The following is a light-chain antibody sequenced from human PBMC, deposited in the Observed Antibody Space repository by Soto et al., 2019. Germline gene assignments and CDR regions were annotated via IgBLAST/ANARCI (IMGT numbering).Light chain of an antibody. CDR2: DVS. Sequence: QSALTQPASVSASPGQSIAISCTGTSSDVGGYNYVSWYQQHPDKAPKLMIYDVSNRPSGVSNRFSGSKSGNTASLTISGLQAEDEADYYCSSYTSSTTYVFGTGTKLTVL. V-gene: IGLV2-14*01. CDR1: SSDVGGYNY. J-gene: IGLJ1*01. CDR3: SSYTSSTTYV.